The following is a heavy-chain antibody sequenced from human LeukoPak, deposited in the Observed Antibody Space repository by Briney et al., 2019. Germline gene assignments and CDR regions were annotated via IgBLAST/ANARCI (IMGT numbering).Heavy chain of an antibody. D-gene: IGHD4-23*01. Sequence: SETLSLTCTVSGGSISSYYWSWIRQPPGKGLEWIGYVYYSGSTEYSPSLKSRVTIAVDTSKNQFSLRLSSVTAADTAVYYCASSTVVTSYFYYGMDVWGQGTTVTVSS. CDR1: GGSISSYY. CDR3: ASSTVVTSYFYYGMDV. CDR2: VYYSGST. V-gene: IGHV4-59*08. J-gene: IGHJ6*02.